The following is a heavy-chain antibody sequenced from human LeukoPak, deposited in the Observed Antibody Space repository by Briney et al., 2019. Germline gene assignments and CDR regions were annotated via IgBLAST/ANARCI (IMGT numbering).Heavy chain of an antibody. CDR1: GGSFSGYY. D-gene: IGHD3-10*01. CDR2: INHSGST. CDR3: ARGKRPFYGSGSYVDY. Sequence: SETLSLTCAVYGGSFSGYYWSWIRQPPGKGLEWIGEINHSGSTNYNPSLKSRVTISVDTSKNQFSLKLSSVTAADTGVYDCARGKRPFYGSGSYVDYWGQGTLVTVSS. V-gene: IGHV4-34*01. J-gene: IGHJ4*02.